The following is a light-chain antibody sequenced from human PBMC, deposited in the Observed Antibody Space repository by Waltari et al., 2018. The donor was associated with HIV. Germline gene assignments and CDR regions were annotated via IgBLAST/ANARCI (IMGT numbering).Light chain of an antibody. V-gene: IGLV1-40*01. J-gene: IGLJ2*01. CDR1: SSNIGAPYD. Sequence: QSALTQPPSVSGAPGQRVTISCTGGSSNIGAPYDVHWYQQFPGTAPKLLIYGSTNRPSGVPDRFSGSKSGTSASLAITGLQAEDEADYYCQSYDNSLGVVFGGGTKLTVL. CDR3: QSYDNSLGVV. CDR2: GST.